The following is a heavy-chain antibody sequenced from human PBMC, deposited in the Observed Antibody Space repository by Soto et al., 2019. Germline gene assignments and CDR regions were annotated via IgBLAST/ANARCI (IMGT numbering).Heavy chain of an antibody. V-gene: IGHV3-33*01. CDR3: ARADCGGQCACDF. CDR1: GFTLRSFV. CDR2: IWYDGTVK. D-gene: IGHD2-21*01. J-gene: IGHJ4*02. Sequence: PWWSLRLSCAASGFTLRSFVMDWVRQARGKGLEWVAGIWYDGTVKNYADSVKGRFSISRDNSQNTVYLQMNTLRAEDTAVYYCARADCGGQCACDFWGQGTLVTVPS.